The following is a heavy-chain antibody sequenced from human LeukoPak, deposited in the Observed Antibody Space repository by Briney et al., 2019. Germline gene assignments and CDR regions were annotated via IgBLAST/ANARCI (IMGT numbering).Heavy chain of an antibody. CDR2: ISSSSSYI. J-gene: IGHJ4*02. D-gene: IGHD5-24*01. Sequence: PGGSLRLSCAASGFTFSSYSMNWVRQAPGKGLEWVSSISSSSSYIYYADSVMGRFTISRDNAKNSLYLQMNSLRAEDTAVYYCARALGEMAKRKPFDYWGQGTLVTVSS. CDR3: ARALGEMAKRKPFDY. V-gene: IGHV3-21*01. CDR1: GFTFSSYS.